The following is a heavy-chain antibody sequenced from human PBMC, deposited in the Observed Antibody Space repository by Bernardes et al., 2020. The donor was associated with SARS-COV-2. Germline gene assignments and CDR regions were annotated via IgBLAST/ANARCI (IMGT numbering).Heavy chain of an antibody. J-gene: IGHJ3*02. CDR3: ARASGYSSSWYSWSNHNAFDI. CDR1: GFTFSSYD. Sequence: GSLRLSCAASGFTFSSYDMHWVRQATGKSLEWVSAIGTAGDTYYPGSVKGRFTISRENAKNSLYLQMNSLRAGDTAVYYCARASGYSSSWYSWSNHNAFDIWGQGTMVTVSS. D-gene: IGHD6-13*01. CDR2: IGTAGDT. V-gene: IGHV3-13*01.